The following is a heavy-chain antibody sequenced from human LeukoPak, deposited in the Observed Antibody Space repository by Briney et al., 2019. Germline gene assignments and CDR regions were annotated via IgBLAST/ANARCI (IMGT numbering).Heavy chain of an antibody. D-gene: IGHD5-24*01. Sequence: ASVKVSCKASGYTFTSYYMHWVRQAPGQGLEWMGIINPSGGSTSYAQKFQGRVTMTEDTSTDTAYMELSNLRSEDTAVYYCVEMAAMKWGQGTLVTVSS. J-gene: IGHJ4*02. V-gene: IGHV1-46*03. CDR2: INPSGGST. CDR1: GYTFTSYY. CDR3: VEMAAMK.